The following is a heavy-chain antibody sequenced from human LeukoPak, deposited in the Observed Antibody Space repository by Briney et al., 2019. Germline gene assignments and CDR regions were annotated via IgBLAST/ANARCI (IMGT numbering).Heavy chain of an antibody. CDR2: MNPNSGNT. CDR1: VYTFTSYD. D-gene: IGHD2-21*02. Sequence: ASEKVSCKASVYTFTSYDINWVRQATGQGLERMGWMNPNSGNTGYAQKFQGRVTMTRNTSISTAYMELSSLRSEDTAVYYCASSCGGDCYYRAFDIWGQGTMLTVSS. V-gene: IGHV1-8*01. J-gene: IGHJ3*02. CDR3: ASSCGGDCYYRAFDI.